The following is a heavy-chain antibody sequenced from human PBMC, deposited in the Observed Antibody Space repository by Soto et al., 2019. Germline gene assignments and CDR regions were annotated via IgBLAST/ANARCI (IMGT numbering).Heavy chain of an antibody. J-gene: IGHJ6*02. Sequence: PGGSLRLSCAASGFTFSSYGMHWVRQAPGKGLEWVAVIWYDGSNKYYADSVKGRFTISRDNSKNTLYLQMNSLRAEDTAVYYCARVWPTPSGSYHYYYYGMDVWGQGTTVTVSS. CDR3: ARVWPTPSGSYHYYYYGMDV. CDR2: IWYDGSNK. CDR1: GFTFSSYG. V-gene: IGHV3-33*01. D-gene: IGHD1-26*01.